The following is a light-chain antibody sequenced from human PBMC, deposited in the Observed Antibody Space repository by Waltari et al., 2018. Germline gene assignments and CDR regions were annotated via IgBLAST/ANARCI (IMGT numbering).Light chain of an antibody. Sequence: DIQMTQSPSSLSASVGDRVTITCRASQDISSYLNWYQQKPGKAPKLLIYRASNLEGGVPSRFSGSGSGTEFTLTISSLQPDDFGTFYCQQYSSYPLTFGPGTKVDFK. CDR2: RAS. CDR1: QDISSY. V-gene: IGKV1-5*03. CDR3: QQYSSYPLT. J-gene: IGKJ3*01.